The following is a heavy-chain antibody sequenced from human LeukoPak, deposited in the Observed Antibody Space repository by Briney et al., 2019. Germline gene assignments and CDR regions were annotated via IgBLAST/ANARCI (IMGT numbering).Heavy chain of an antibody. J-gene: IGHJ4*02. CDR2: INPNSGGT. D-gene: IGHD3-22*01. V-gene: IGHV1-2*02. CDR1: GDTFTGYY. CDR3: ARAGDYYDSSDPIDY. Sequence: ASVKVSCKASGDTFTGYYMYWVRQAPGQGLEWMGWINPNSGGTNYAQKFQGRVTMTRDTSISTAYMELSRLRSDDTAVYYCARAGDYYDSSDPIDYWGQGTLVTVSS.